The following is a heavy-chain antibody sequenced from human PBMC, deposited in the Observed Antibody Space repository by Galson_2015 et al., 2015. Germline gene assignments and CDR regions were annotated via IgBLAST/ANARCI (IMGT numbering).Heavy chain of an antibody. D-gene: IGHD4-23*01. J-gene: IGHJ4*02. CDR1: GFSLRTGGGG. Sequence: PGLGTPPTPLTLPCTFSGFSLRTGGGGVGWIRQPPGKALEWLALIYWDDDKLDSPSLKSRLTITKDTSKTQVDLTMTNMDPVDTATYYCAHSTTVVTWGQGTLVTVSS. CDR2: IYWDDDK. CDR3: AHSTTVVT. V-gene: IGHV2-5*02.